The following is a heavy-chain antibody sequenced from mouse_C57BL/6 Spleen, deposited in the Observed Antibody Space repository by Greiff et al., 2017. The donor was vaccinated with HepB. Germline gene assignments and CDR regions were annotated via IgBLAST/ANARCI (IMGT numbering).Heavy chain of an antibody. D-gene: IGHD1-1*01. V-gene: IGHV1-69*01. CDR2: IDPSDSYT. J-gene: IGHJ3*01. CDR3: ARFHYYGSSFAY. CDR1: GYTFTSYW. Sequence: QVQLQQPGAELVMPGASVKLSCKASGYTFTSYWMHWVKQRPGHGLEWIGKIDPSDSYTNYNQKFKGKSTLTVDKSSSTAYMQLSSLTSEDSAVYYCARFHYYGSSFAYWGQGTLVTVSA.